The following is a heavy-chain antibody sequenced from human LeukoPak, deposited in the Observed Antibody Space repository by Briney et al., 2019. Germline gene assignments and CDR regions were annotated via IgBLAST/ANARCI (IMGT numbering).Heavy chain of an antibody. J-gene: IGHJ5*02. CDR3: ARYDYSNYRFDP. CDR1: GFTVSNNY. Sequence: GGSLRLSCAASGFTVSNNYMSWVRQAPGKGLEWVSLIYSGGSTYHADSVKGRFTISRDNSKNTLYLQMNSLRVEDMAVYYCARYDYSNYRFDPWGQGTLVTVSS. D-gene: IGHD4-11*01. V-gene: IGHV3-53*01. CDR2: IYSGGST.